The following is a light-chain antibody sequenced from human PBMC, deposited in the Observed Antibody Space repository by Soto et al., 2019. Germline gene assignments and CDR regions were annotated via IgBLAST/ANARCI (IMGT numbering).Light chain of an antibody. J-gene: IGLJ3*02. V-gene: IGLV1-51*01. CDR1: NSNIGINY. CDR2: DNN. CDR3: GTWDGSLKAGV. Sequence: QSVLTQPPSVSAAPGQNVTIPCSGSNSNIGINYVSWYRQFPGTAPRLLIYDNNKRPSGISGRFSGSKSGTSATLGITGLQTDDEADYYCGTWDGSLKAGVFGGGTQLTVL.